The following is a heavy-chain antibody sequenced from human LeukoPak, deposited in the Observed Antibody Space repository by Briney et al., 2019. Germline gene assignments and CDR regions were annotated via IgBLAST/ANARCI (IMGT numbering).Heavy chain of an antibody. CDR1: GFTFSNAW. J-gene: IGHJ6*02. Sequence: GETLRLSCAASGFTFSNAWMSWVRQAPGKGLEWVGRIKRRTNAGATDYAAPVKGRFTISRDDSKNTLYLQMNSLKTEDTAVYYCTTTSGGLVVGATTSYYYYGMDVWGQGTTVTV. CDR3: TTTSGGLVVGATTSYYYYGMDV. V-gene: IGHV3-15*01. D-gene: IGHD1-26*01. CDR2: IKRRTNAGAT.